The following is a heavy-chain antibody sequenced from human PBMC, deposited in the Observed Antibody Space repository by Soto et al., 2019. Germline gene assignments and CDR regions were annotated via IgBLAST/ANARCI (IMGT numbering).Heavy chain of an antibody. CDR3: AREGYSSSQSGDY. J-gene: IGHJ4*02. D-gene: IGHD6-13*01. CDR2: IYYSGST. Sequence: QVQLQESGPGLVKPSQTLSLTCTVSGGSISSGGYYWSWIRQHPGKGLEWIGYIYYSGSTYYNPSLKSRVXKSXDXSKNQFSLKLSSVTAADTAVYYCAREGYSSSQSGDYWGQGTLVTVSS. CDR1: GGSISSGGYY. V-gene: IGHV4-31*03.